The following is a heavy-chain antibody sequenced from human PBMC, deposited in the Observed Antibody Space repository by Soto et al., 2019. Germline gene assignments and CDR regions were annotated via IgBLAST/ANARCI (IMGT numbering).Heavy chain of an antibody. D-gene: IGHD6-19*01. J-gene: IGHJ5*02. Sequence: PGGSLRLSCAASGFTFSSYAMSWVRQAPGKGLEWVSAISGSGGSTYYADSVKGRFTISRDNSKNTLYLQMNSLRAEDTAVYYCAKDMGSGWYSSWFDPWGQGTLVTVSS. CDR2: ISGSGGST. CDR3: AKDMGSGWYSSWFDP. V-gene: IGHV3-23*01. CDR1: GFTFSSYA.